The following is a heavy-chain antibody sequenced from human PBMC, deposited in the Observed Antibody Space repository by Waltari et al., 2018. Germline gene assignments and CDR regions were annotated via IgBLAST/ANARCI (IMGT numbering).Heavy chain of an antibody. D-gene: IGHD6-25*01. J-gene: IGHJ2*01. Sequence: QVQLQQWGAGLLKPSETLSLTCAVYGGSFSGYYWSWIRQPPGKGLEWIGEINHSGSTNYNPSLKSLVTISVDTSKNQFSLKLSSVTAADTAVYYCARERLPERYFDLWGRGTLVTVSS. CDR1: GGSFSGYY. CDR3: ARERLPERYFDL. V-gene: IGHV4-34*01. CDR2: INHSGST.